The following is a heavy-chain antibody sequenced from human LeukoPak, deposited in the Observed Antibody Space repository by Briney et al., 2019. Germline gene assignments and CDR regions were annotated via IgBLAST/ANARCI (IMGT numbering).Heavy chain of an antibody. D-gene: IGHD2-2*01. CDR2: INIDGSST. J-gene: IGHJ4*02. Sequence: GGSLRLSCAASGFSFSSYWMHWVRQAPGKGLVWVARINIDGSSTSCADSVKGRFTISRDKAKNTLYLQLNSLRSEDTAVYYCSRETYCSSPSCYLRYFGYWGQGTLVTVSS. CDR1: GFSFSSYW. CDR3: SRETYCSSPSCYLRYFGY. V-gene: IGHV3-74*01.